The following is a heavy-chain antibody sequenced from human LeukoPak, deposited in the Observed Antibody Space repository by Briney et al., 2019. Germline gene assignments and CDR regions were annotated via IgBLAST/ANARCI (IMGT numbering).Heavy chain of an antibody. V-gene: IGHV3-15*01. D-gene: IGHD2-15*01. CDR3: TTRSGGHYYYYYMDV. Sequence: GGSLRLSCAASGFTFSNAWMSWVRQAPGKGLEWVGRIKSKTDGGTTDNAAPVKGRFTISRDDSKNTLYLQMNSLKTEDTAVYYCTTRSGGHYYYYYMDVWGKGTTVTVSS. CDR1: GFTFSNAW. J-gene: IGHJ6*03. CDR2: IKSKTDGGTT.